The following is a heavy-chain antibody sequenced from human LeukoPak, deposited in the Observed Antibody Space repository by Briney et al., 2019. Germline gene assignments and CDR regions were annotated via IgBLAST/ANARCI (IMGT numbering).Heavy chain of an antibody. V-gene: IGHV4-39*07. D-gene: IGHD5/OR15-5a*01. CDR3: ARDTGDSVYDGFDI. CDR1: GGSISSGSYY. CDR2: IYYSGST. Sequence: SETLSLTCTVSGGSISSGSYYWGWIRQPPGKGLEWIGSIYYSGSTYYNPSLKSRVTISVDTSKNQFSLKLSSVTAADTAVYYCARDTGDSVYDGFDIWGQGTRLTVSS. J-gene: IGHJ3*02.